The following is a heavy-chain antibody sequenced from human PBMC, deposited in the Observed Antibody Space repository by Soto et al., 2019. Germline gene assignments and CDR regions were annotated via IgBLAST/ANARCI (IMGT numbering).Heavy chain of an antibody. CDR1: GVSFSTYG. D-gene: IGHD4-17*01. CDR2: FIPVFTTP. Sequence: QVQLVHSGAEVKKPGSSVKVSCKASGVSFSTYGISGVRQAPGQGLEWMGGFIPVFTTPKYAQKFKGRVSITADESTYTDYMELSSLRSEDTAVYFCARDGVDVSRTTVRHGALDIWGQGTVVTVSS. J-gene: IGHJ3*02. CDR3: ARDGVDVSRTTVRHGALDI. V-gene: IGHV1-69*01.